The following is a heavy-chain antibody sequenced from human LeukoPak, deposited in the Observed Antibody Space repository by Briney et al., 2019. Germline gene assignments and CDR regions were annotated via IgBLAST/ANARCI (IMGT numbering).Heavy chain of an antibody. CDR2: INTNSGNP. Sequence: GASVKVSCKASGYTFTNYAMNWVRQAPGQGLEWMGWINTNSGNPTYAQGVTGRFVFSLDTSVTTASLQISSLEPEDTAVYYCARTRYCGSTNCLGGRGAYDIWGQGTMVTVSS. D-gene: IGHD2-2*01. V-gene: IGHV7-4-1*02. CDR1: GYTFTNYA. CDR3: ARTRYCGSTNCLGGRGAYDI. J-gene: IGHJ3*02.